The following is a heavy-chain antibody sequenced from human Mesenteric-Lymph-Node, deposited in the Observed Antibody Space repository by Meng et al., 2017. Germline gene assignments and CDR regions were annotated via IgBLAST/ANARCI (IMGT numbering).Heavy chain of an antibody. Sequence: GGSLRLSCAASGFTFSSYAMSWVRQAPGKGLEWVSHISSGGADTYYADSVKGRFTISRDNSKNTLSLQMNSLRAEDTAVYYCAKGTTTPPGTGWGYYCDYWGQGTLVTVSS. D-gene: IGHD3-10*01. J-gene: IGHJ4*02. CDR1: GFTFSSYA. CDR2: ISSGGADT. V-gene: IGHV3-23*01. CDR3: AKGTTTPPGTGWGYYCDY.